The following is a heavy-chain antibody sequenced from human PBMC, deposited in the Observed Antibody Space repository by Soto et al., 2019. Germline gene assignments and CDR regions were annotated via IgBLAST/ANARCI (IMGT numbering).Heavy chain of an antibody. CDR2: ISWNSGSI. CDR1: GFTFDDYA. D-gene: IGHD5-12*01. CDR3: AKDRGYSGYHLFIHAFDI. V-gene: IGHV3-9*01. Sequence: EVQLVESGGGLVQPGRSLRLSCAASGFTFDDYAMHLVRQAPGKGLEWVSGISWNSGSIGSADSVKGRFTISRDNAKNSLYLQMNSLRAEDTALYYCAKDRGYSGYHLFIHAFDIWGQGTMVTVSS. J-gene: IGHJ3*02.